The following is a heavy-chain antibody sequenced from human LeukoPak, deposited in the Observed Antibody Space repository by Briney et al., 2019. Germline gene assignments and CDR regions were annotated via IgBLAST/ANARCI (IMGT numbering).Heavy chain of an antibody. CDR1: GFTFRNHW. J-gene: IGHJ4*02. CDR3: ARDQRVTGRPDIDY. Sequence: GGSLRLSCAASGFTFRNHWMHWVRQTPGKGLVWVSRISSDGGSTTYADSVKGRFTISRDNAENTLYLQMNNLRAEDTAMYYCARDQRVTGRPDIDYWGQGTLVIVSS. CDR2: ISSDGGST. V-gene: IGHV3-74*03. D-gene: IGHD6-6*01.